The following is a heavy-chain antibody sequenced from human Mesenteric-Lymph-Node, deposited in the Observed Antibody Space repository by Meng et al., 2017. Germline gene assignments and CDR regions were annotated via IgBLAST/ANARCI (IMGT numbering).Heavy chain of an antibody. CDR1: GFTFSSYT. Sequence: EVQLVESGGSLVKPGGSLRLSCAASGFTFSSYTMNWVRRAPGKGLEWVSSISSSSNYIYSADSVKGRFTISRDNAKNSLYLQMNSLRAEDTAVYYCARDTPGLLFDYWGQGTLVTVSS. CDR3: ARDTPGLLFDY. CDR2: ISSSSNYI. D-gene: IGHD5-18*01. J-gene: IGHJ4*02. V-gene: IGHV3-21*01.